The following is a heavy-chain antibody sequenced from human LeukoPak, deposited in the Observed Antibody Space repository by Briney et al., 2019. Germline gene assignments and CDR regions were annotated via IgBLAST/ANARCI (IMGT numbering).Heavy chain of an antibody. D-gene: IGHD2-2*01. CDR1: AGSFSSKA. CDR3: VRDRTKYCSSTSCPLDY. CDR2: INPYSGGT. J-gene: IGHJ4*02. V-gene: IGHV1-2*02. Sequence: ASVKVSCKASAGSFSSKAISWVRQAPGQGLEWMGWINPYSGGTNYAQKFQGRVTMTRDTSISTAYMELSRLRSDDTAVYYCVRDRTKYCSSTSCPLDYWGQGTLVTVSS.